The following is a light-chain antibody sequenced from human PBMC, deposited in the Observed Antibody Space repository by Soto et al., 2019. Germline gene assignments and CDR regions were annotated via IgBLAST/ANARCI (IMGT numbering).Light chain of an antibody. V-gene: IGKV3D-15*01. CDR3: KQYKEWPPFT. J-gene: IGKJ5*01. CDR1: QSVSSY. Sequence: EIVLTQYPATRSLSPGERATLSCRASQSVSSYLAWYQQKPGQAPRLLIYGASSRATGIPDRFSGSGSGTEFTLSISSLQSEDFAVYYCKQYKEWPPFTFGQGTRLEIK. CDR2: GAS.